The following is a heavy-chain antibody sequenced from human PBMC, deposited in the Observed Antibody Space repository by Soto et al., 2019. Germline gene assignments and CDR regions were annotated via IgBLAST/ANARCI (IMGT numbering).Heavy chain of an antibody. CDR2: IFVGDSDT. V-gene: IGHV5-51*01. CDR3: ARVVSYHYGMDV. CDR1: GKFFSNYW. Sequence: GESLKISCKGSGKFFSNYWIAWVRQMPGKGLEWMGVIFVGDSDTRYSPSFEGQVTISADKSISTAYLQWSSLKASDTAMYYCARVVSYHYGMDVWGQGTTVTVSS. J-gene: IGHJ6*02. D-gene: IGHD3-22*01.